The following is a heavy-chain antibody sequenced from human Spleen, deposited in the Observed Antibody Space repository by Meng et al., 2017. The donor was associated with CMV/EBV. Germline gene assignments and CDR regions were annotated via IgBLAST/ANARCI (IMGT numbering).Heavy chain of an antibody. CDR1: GFTFSSYA. Sequence: GESLKISCAASGFTFSSYAMSWVRQVPGKGLDWVSGISGSGITTDYADSVKGRFTVSRDNSKSMLYLQMNRLRDEDTATYFCTKMSGDPPTNDAFDIWGQGTMVTVSS. J-gene: IGHJ3*02. CDR2: ISGSGITT. CDR3: TKMSGDPPTNDAFDI. D-gene: IGHD3-10*01. V-gene: IGHV3-23*01.